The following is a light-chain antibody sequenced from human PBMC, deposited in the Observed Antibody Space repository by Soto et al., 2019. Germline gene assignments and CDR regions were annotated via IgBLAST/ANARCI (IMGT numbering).Light chain of an antibody. CDR1: QTISSW. Sequence: DIQMIQSPSTQAGSVGDRVTIACRASQTISSWLAWYQQKPGKAPKLLMYGASTLRSGVPSRFSGSGSGTEFTLTISSLQPDDFATYYCQHYNSYSEAFGQGTKVDI. CDR2: GAS. V-gene: IGKV1-5*03. CDR3: QHYNSYSEA. J-gene: IGKJ1*01.